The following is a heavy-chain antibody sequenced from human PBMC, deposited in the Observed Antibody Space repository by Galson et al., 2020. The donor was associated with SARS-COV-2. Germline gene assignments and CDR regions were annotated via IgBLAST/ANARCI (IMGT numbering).Heavy chain of an antibody. J-gene: IGHJ3*02. CDR3: ASDTVGEGAFDI. V-gene: IGHV4-31*11. Sequence: SETLSLTCAVSGGSISSGGYYWSWIRQHPGKGLEWNGYIYYSGSTYYNPSLKSRVTISVDTSKNQFSLKLSSVTAADTAVYYCASDTVGEGAFDIWGQGTMVTVSS. D-gene: IGHD1-26*01. CDR2: IYYSGST. CDR1: GGSISSGGYY.